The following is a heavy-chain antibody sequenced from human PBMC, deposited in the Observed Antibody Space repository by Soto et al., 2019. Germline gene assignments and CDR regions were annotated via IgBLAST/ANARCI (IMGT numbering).Heavy chain of an antibody. D-gene: IGHD4-17*01. Sequence: SGPTLVNPTQTLALTCTFSGFSLSTSGVGVGWIRQPPGKALEWLALIYWNDDKRYSPSLKSRLTITKDTSKNQVVLTMTNMDPVDTATYYCAHFPYGDYWDYYFDYWGQGTLVTVSS. J-gene: IGHJ4*02. CDR1: GFSLSTSGVG. CDR3: AHFPYGDYWDYYFDY. CDR2: IYWNDDK. V-gene: IGHV2-5*01.